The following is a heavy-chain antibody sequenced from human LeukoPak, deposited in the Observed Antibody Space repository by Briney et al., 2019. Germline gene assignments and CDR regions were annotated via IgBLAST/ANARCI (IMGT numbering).Heavy chain of an antibody. CDR2: INPNSGGT. D-gene: IGHD3-3*01. J-gene: IGHJ4*02. V-gene: IGHV1-2*02. CDR1: GYTFTGYY. CDR3: ARTSYYDFWSGYYT. Sequence: ASVKVSCKASGYTFTGYYMHWVRQAPGQGLEWMGWINPNSGGTNYAQKFQGRVTMTRDTSISTAYMELSRLRSDDTAVYYCARTSYYDFWSGYYTWGQGTLVTVSS.